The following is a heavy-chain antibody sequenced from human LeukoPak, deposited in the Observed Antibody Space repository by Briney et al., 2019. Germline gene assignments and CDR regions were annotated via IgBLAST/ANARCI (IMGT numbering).Heavy chain of an antibody. D-gene: IGHD3-9*01. Sequence: PGGSLRLSCAASGFPFIDYSMNWVRQAPGKGLEWVSSITSGGTYTYYEDSVKGRFTTSRDNAKNSLSLQLSSLRAEDTAVYYCARGHYDILTASYKWTPDYWGQGILVTVSS. CDR1: GFPFIDYS. CDR2: ITSGGTYT. CDR3: ARGHYDILTASYKWTPDY. V-gene: IGHV3-21*06. J-gene: IGHJ4*02.